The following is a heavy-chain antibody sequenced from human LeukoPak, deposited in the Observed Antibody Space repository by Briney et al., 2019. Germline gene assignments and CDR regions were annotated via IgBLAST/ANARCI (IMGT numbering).Heavy chain of an antibody. J-gene: IGHJ3*02. V-gene: IGHV3-30-3*01. Sequence: GGSLRLSCAASGFTFSSYAMHWVRQAPGKGLEWVAVISYDGSNKYYADSVKGRFTISRDNSKNTLYLQMNSLRAEDTAVYYCARDDGRFGEGAFDIWGQGTMVTVSS. D-gene: IGHD3-10*01. CDR1: GFTFSSYA. CDR3: ARDDGRFGEGAFDI. CDR2: ISYDGSNK.